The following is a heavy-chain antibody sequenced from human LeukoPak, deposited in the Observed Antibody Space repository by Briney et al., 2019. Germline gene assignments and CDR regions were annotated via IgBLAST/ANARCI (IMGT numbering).Heavy chain of an antibody. J-gene: IGHJ4*02. CDR3: VGYCSGGSCYPFDN. CDR2: IYYSGST. CDR1: GGSISSYY. D-gene: IGHD2-15*01. V-gene: IGHV4-59*08. Sequence: SETLSLTCTVSGGSISSYYWSWIRQPPGKGLEWIAYIYYSGSTNYNPSLKSRVTISADTSKNEFSLKLSSVTAADTAVYYCVGYCSGGSCYPFDNWGRGTLVTVSS.